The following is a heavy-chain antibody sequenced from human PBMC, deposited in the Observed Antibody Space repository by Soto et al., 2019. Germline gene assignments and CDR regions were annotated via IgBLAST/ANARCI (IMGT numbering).Heavy chain of an antibody. V-gene: IGHV4-4*02. J-gene: IGHJ6*04. CDR1: SGSISSSNW. CDR2: IYHSGST. Sequence: PSETLSLTCAVSSGSISSSNWWSWVRQPPGKGLEWIGEIYHSGSTNYNPSLKSRVTISVDKSKNQFSLKLSSVTAADTAVYYCAREATGYCSSNSCSVWGKGTTVTVSS. CDR3: AREATGYCSSNSCSV. D-gene: IGHD2-2*01.